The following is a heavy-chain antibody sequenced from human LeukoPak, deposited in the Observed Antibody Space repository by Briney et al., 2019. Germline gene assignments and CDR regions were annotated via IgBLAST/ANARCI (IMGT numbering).Heavy chain of an antibody. D-gene: IGHD3-9*01. V-gene: IGHV4-39*07. CDR1: GGSISNSTYY. CDR2: MFYGGST. J-gene: IGHJ4*02. Sequence: SETLSLTCTVSGGSISNSTYYWGWIRQPPGKGLEWIGSMFYGGSTYYNPYLKSRVAISVDTSKNQFSLKLSSVTAADTAVYYCARGAVYDILTGYYTTFDYWGQGTLVTVSS. CDR3: ARGAVYDILTGYYTTFDY.